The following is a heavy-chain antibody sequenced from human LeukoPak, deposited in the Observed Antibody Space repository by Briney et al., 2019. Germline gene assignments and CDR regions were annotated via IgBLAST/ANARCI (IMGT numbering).Heavy chain of an antibody. Sequence: SETLSLTCTVSGGSISSYYWSWIRQPPGKGLEWIGYIYFSGSTNYNPSLKSRVTISLDTSKNQFSLKLTAVTAADTAVYYCARIYYYDSSGYFYYFDYWGQGTLVTVSS. J-gene: IGHJ4*02. CDR3: ARIYYYDSSGYFYYFDY. CDR2: IYFSGST. CDR1: GGSISSYY. V-gene: IGHV4-59*08. D-gene: IGHD3-22*01.